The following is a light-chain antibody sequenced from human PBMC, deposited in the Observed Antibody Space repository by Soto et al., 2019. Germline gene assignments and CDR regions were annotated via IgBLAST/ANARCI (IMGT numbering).Light chain of an antibody. V-gene: IGLV2-14*01. CDR3: CSYTTSNTRQIV. J-gene: IGLJ1*01. CDR1: GSDVGGYNY. CDR2: DVS. Sequence: QSALTPPASVSGSPGQSITISCTGTGSDVGGYNYVSWYQQHPGKAPKFMIYDVSNRPSGVSNRFSGSKSGNTASLTISGLQAEDEADYYCCSYTTSNTRQIVFGTGTKVTVL.